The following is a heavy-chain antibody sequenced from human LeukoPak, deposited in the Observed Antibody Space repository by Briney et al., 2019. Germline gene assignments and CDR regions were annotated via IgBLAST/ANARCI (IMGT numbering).Heavy chain of an antibody. Sequence: GGSLRLSCAASGSTFSSSWMSWVRQAPGKGLEWVANIKHDGSEKYYVESVKGRFTISRDNAKISLYLQMSSLRADDTAVYYCGALYGGFDPWGQGTLVTVSS. D-gene: IGHD4-17*01. CDR2: IKHDGSEK. J-gene: IGHJ5*02. V-gene: IGHV3-7*01. CDR1: GSTFSSSW. CDR3: GALYGGFDP.